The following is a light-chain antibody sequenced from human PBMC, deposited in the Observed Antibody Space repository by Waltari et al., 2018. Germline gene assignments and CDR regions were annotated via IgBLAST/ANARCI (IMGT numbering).Light chain of an antibody. V-gene: IGKV3-15*01. Sequence: EIVLTQSPATLSVSPGARATLPCRASQSIRGNLACYQQKPGQAPRLLIFGASTRATVIPARFSGSGSGTEFSLTISSLQPEDFAVYYCQQYNDWPYTFGQGTKLEIK. CDR3: QQYNDWPYT. J-gene: IGKJ2*01. CDR2: GAS. CDR1: QSIRGN.